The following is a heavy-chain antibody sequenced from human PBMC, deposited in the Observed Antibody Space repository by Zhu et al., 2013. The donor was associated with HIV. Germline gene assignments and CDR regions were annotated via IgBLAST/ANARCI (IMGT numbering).Heavy chain of an antibody. V-gene: IGHV1-69*06. CDR1: GGTFSSYA. CDR3: ARDSAIIVGGVIVRTFDY. CDR2: IIPIFGTA. D-gene: IGHD3-16*02. J-gene: IGHJ4*02. Sequence: QVQLVQSGAEVKKPGSSVKVSCKASGGTFSSYAISWVRQAPGQGLEWMGGIIPIFGTANYAQKFQGRVTITADKSTSTAYMELSSLRSEDTAVYFCARDSAIIVGGVIVRTFDYWGQGTLVTVSS.